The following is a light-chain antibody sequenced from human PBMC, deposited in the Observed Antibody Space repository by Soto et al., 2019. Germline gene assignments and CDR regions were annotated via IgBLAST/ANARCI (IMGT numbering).Light chain of an antibody. Sequence: QSALTQPASVSGSPGQSITISCTGTSSDVGGYNYVSWYQRHPGKASKLMIYDVSNRPSVVSNRFSGSKSGNTASLTISGLQAEDEADYYCSSYTISSPHVVFGGGTKLTVL. J-gene: IGLJ2*01. V-gene: IGLV2-14*01. CDR1: SSDVGGYNY. CDR2: DVS. CDR3: SSYTISSPHVV.